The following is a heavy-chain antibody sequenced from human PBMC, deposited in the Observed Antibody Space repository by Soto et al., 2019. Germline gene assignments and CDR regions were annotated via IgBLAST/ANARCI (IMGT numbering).Heavy chain of an antibody. CDR3: AREAPYSSGWYNAFDI. CDR1: GGTFSSYA. V-gene: IGHV1-69*13. D-gene: IGHD6-19*01. Sequence: ASVKVSCKASGGTFSSYAISWVRQAPGQGLEWMGGIIPIFGTANYAQKFQGRVTITADESTSTAYMELSSLRSEDTAVYYCAREAPYSSGWYNAFDIWGQGTVVTVSS. CDR2: IIPIFGTA. J-gene: IGHJ3*02.